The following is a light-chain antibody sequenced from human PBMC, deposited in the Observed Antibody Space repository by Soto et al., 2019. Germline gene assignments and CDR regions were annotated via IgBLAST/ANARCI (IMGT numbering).Light chain of an antibody. CDR1: QDISSY. Sequence: SQLHKSLSSLSASVGERSPITCRASQDISSYLAWYQQEPGKALKLLIYAASTLQSGVPSRFSGSGSGTDFTLTISTLQPEEFATYYCQQLNSYPWTFGQGAKVDIK. J-gene: IGKJ1*01. V-gene: IGKV1-9*01. CDR2: AAS. CDR3: QQLNSYPWT.